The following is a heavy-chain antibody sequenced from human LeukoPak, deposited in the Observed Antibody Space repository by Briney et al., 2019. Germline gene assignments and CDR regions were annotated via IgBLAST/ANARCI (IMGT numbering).Heavy chain of an antibody. CDR1: GGSISSYY. Sequence: SETLSLTCTVSGGSISSYYWSWIRQPPGKGLEWIGYIYYSGSTNYNPFLKSRVTISVDTSKNQFSLKLSSVTAADTAVYYCARHVGYSSGWSWGQGTLVTVSS. V-gene: IGHV4-59*08. D-gene: IGHD6-19*01. CDR2: IYYSGST. CDR3: ARHVGYSSGWS. J-gene: IGHJ5*02.